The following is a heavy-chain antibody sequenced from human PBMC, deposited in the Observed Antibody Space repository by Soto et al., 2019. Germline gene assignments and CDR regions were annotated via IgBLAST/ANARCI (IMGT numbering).Heavy chain of an antibody. D-gene: IGHD3-16*02. CDR3: SSLGELSLDPTDAFDI. Sequence: GGSLRLSSEPSGLTFSDYYISWIRQAPGKGLEWVSYISSSGSTIYYADSVKGRFTISRDNAKNSLYLQMNSLRAEDTAVYYCSSLGELSLDPTDAFDIWGQGTMVTVSS. V-gene: IGHV3-11*04. J-gene: IGHJ3*02. CDR1: GLTFSDYY. CDR2: ISSSGSTI.